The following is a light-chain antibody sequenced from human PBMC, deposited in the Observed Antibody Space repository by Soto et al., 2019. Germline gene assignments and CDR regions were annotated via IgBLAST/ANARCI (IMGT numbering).Light chain of an antibody. V-gene: IGLV4-60*03. J-gene: IGLJ2*01. CDR3: EIWDSNPHVL. Sequence: QPVLTQSSSASASLGSSVKLTCTLSSGHSSYIIAWHQQQPGKAPRYLMKLEGSGSYNKGSGVPDRFSGSSSGADRYLTIANLQSADEADYYCEIWDSNPHVLLGGGTKVTVL. CDR1: SGHSSYI. CDR2: LEGSGSY.